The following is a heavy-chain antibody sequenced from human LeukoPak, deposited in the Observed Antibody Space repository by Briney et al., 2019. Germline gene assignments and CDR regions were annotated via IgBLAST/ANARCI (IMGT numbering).Heavy chain of an antibody. D-gene: IGHD2-2*01. CDR2: IYSGGST. CDR3: ARGAPYCSSTSCYVNWFDP. Sequence: GGSLRLSCAASGFTVSSNYMSWVRQAPGKGLEWVSVIYSGGSTYYADSVMGRFTISRDNSTNTLYLQMNSRRAEDTDVYYCARGAPYCSSTSCYVNWFDPWGQGTLVTVSS. CDR1: GFTVSSNY. J-gene: IGHJ5*02. V-gene: IGHV3-53*01.